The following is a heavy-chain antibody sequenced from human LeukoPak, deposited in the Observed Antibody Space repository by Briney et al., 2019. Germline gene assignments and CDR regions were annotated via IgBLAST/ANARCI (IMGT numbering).Heavy chain of an antibody. J-gene: IGHJ5*02. CDR3: ARADCSSSTCSLRRSWFDP. V-gene: IGHV3-21*01. D-gene: IGHD2-2*01. CDR1: GFTLSNYD. Sequence: KPGGSLRLSCAASGFTLSNYDMNWVRQAPGKGLEWVSSISTSSRYIYYKDSVRGRFTISRDDAKNSLYLEMNSLRAEDTAVYYCARADCSSSTCSLRRSWFDPWGQGTLVTVSS. CDR2: ISTSSRYI.